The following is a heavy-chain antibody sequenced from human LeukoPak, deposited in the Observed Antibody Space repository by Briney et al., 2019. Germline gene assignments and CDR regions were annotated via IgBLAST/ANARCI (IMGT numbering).Heavy chain of an antibody. J-gene: IGHJ4*02. CDR1: GFSFSGHW. V-gene: IGHV3-74*01. Sequence: GGSLRLSCTASGFSFSGHWMHWARQLPGKGLVWVSRISPTGSTTSYADSVKGRLTVSRDNAKNTLYLQVNNLRAEDTAVYYCTRGPNSNWSGLDFWGQGTLLTVSS. CDR3: TRGPNSNWSGLDF. CDR2: ISPTGSTT. D-gene: IGHD6-6*01.